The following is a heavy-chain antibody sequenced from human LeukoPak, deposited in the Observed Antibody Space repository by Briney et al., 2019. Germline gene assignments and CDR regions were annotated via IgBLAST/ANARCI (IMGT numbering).Heavy chain of an antibody. V-gene: IGHV3-23*01. CDR2: INGSGGST. CDR3: AKNAKAWGRLYYFDF. D-gene: IGHD3-16*01. CDR1: RFSFSRSA. Sequence: SGGSLRLSCSASRFSFSRSAMSWVGQAPGQGLEWVSTINGSGGSTYDADYVKGRFTISRYTSKNTLFLQMHSLRAEDTAIYYCAKNAKAWGRLYYFDFWGQGTLVTVSS. J-gene: IGHJ4*02.